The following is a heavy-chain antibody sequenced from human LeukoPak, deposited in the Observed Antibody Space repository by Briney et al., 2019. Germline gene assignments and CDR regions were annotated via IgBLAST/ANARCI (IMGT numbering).Heavy chain of an antibody. V-gene: IGHV4-34*01. J-gene: IGHJ4*02. CDR1: GGSFSGYF. CDR3: VVGQWEPKGAY. Sequence: SETLSLTCAVYGGSFSGYFWNWIRQPPGKGLEWIGEVDHSGSINYNPSLKSRVTISLDTSRNEFSLKVNAVSAADTAVYYCVVGQWEPKGAYWGQGTLVTISS. CDR2: VDHSGSI. D-gene: IGHD1-26*01.